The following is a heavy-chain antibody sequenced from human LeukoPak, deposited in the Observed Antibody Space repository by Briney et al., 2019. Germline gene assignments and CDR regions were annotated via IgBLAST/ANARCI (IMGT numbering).Heavy chain of an antibody. CDR3: ARGFRSFFMRYFQH. Sequence: PSETLSLTCAVYGGSFSGYYWSWIRQPPGKWLEWIGEINHSGSTNYNPSLKGRVTISVDTSKNQFSLKLSSVTAADTAVYYCARGFRSFFMRYFQHWGQGTLVTVSS. J-gene: IGHJ1*01. CDR2: INHSGST. CDR1: GGSFSGYY. V-gene: IGHV4-34*01. D-gene: IGHD3-3*01.